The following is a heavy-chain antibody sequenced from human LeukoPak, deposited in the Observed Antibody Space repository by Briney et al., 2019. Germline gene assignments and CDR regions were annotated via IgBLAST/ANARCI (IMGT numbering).Heavy chain of an antibody. CDR2: INWNGGST. CDR3: ARENHNSGHVDY. D-gene: IGHD5-12*01. CDR1: GFIFGDYG. V-gene: IGHV3-20*04. Sequence: PGGSLRLSCAASGFIFGDYGMSWVRQAPGKGLEWVSGINWNGGSTSYADSVKGRFTISRDNAKNSLYLQMNSLRAEDTALYYCARENHNSGHVDYWGQGTLVTVSS. J-gene: IGHJ4*02.